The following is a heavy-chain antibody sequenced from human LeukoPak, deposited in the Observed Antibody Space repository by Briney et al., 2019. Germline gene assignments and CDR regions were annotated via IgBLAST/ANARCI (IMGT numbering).Heavy chain of an antibody. CDR2: IYPDESNI. D-gene: IGHD2-2*03. V-gene: IGHV5-51*01. J-gene: IGHJ4*02. Sequence: GESLQISCKGSGYSFPTYWIAWVRQMPGKGLEWMGIIYPDESNIRYSPSFQGQVTISADKCISTAYLQWSSLKASDTAMYYCARPPSRGYSSSFEYWGQGTLVTVSS. CDR3: ARPPSRGYSSSFEY. CDR1: GYSFPTYW.